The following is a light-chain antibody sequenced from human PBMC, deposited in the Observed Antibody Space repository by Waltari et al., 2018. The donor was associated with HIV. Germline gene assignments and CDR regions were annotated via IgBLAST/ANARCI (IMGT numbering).Light chain of an antibody. CDR3: QQYDTSLGS. CDR2: GAS. J-gene: IGKJ2*03. CDR1: QSVSSSF. V-gene: IGKV3-20*01. Sequence: EVVLPQSPGTLSLSPGERATLSFRASQSVSSSFLAWYQQKPGQAPRLLIDGASNRATGIPDRFSGSGSGTDFTLTINRLEPEDFAVYYCQQYDTSLGSFGQGNKLEIK.